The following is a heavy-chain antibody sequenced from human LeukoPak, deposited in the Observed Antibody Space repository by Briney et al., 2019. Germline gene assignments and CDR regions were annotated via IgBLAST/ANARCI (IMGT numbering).Heavy chain of an antibody. CDR2: IYFSGTT. Sequence: SETLSLTCTVSGDSINAYYWGWIRQPPGKGLEWIGYIYFSGTTKYNPSLESRATISVYTSKNQFSLKLSSVTAADTAVYYCARRRAEGGSNGHYNWFDPWGQGILVTVSS. J-gene: IGHJ5*02. V-gene: IGHV4-59*08. CDR3: ARRRAEGGSNGHYNWFDP. CDR1: GDSINAYY. D-gene: IGHD6-13*01.